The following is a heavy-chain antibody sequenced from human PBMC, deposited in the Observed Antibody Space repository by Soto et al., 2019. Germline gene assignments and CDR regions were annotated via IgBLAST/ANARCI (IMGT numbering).Heavy chain of an antibody. CDR1: GGTFSSYS. D-gene: IGHD2-2*01. Sequence: ASVKVSCKASGGTFSSYSISWVRQAPGQGLEWMGGIIPIFGTANYAQKFQGRVTITADESTSTAYMELSSLRSEDTAVYYCARASTDIVVEQAASRPYYYYYGIDDWGQGTTVTVSS. CDR2: IIPIFGTA. V-gene: IGHV1-69*13. J-gene: IGHJ6*02. CDR3: ARASTDIVVEQAASRPYYYYYGIDD.